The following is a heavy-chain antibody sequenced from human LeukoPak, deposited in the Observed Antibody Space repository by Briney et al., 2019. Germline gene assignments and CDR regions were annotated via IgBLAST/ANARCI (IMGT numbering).Heavy chain of an antibody. CDR1: GYTFTSYD. J-gene: IGHJ4*02. CDR2: MNPNSGNT. V-gene: IGHV1-8*01. CDR3: ARGLRGSRVRGVLNFDY. D-gene: IGHD3-10*01. Sequence: VASVKVSCKASGYTFTSYDINWVRQATGQGLEWMGWMNPNSGNTGYAQKFQGRVTMTGNTSISTAYMELSSLRSEDTAVYYCARGLRGSRVRGVLNFDYWGQGTLVTVSS.